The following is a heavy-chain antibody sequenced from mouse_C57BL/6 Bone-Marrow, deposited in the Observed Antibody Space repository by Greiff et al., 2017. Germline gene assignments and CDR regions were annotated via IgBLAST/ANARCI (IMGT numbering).Heavy chain of an antibody. CDR3: TSIITTVVATGNYYAMDY. V-gene: IGHV14-4*01. J-gene: IGHJ4*01. D-gene: IGHD1-1*01. Sequence: VQLQQSGAELVRPGASVKLSCTASGFNIQDDYMHWVKQRPEPGLEWIGWIDPENGDTEYASKFPGKATITAETSSNTAYLQRSSLTSEDTSVYYCTSIITTVVATGNYYAMDYWGQGTSVTVSS. CDR1: GFNIQDDY. CDR2: IDPENGDT.